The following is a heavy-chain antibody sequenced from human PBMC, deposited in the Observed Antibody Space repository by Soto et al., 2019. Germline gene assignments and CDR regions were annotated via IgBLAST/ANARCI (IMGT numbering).Heavy chain of an antibody. Sequence: PGESLRISCKGSGYSFTSYWISWVRQIPGKGLEWMGRIDPSDSYTNYSPSFQGHVTISADKSISTAYLQWSSLKASDTAMYYCAIGDFWSGYTGPIGMDVWGQGTTVTVSS. CDR3: AIGDFWSGYTGPIGMDV. V-gene: IGHV5-10-1*01. D-gene: IGHD3-3*01. J-gene: IGHJ6*02. CDR2: IDPSDSYT. CDR1: GYSFTSYW.